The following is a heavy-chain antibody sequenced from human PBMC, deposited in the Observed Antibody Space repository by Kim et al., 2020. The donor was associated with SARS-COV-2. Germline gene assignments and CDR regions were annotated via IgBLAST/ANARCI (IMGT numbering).Heavy chain of an antibody. CDR2: ISYDGSHK. CDR1: GFTFNSYG. CDR3: AKDEQNYHFWGGTVPKGPFDY. J-gene: IGHJ4*02. D-gene: IGHD3-3*01. Sequence: GGSLRLSCAASGFTFNSYGMHWVRLAPGKGLEWVAVISYDGSHKNYADSVQGRFTVSRDSSKNTVFLQMNSLRVEDTAVYYCAKDEQNYHFWGGTVPKGPFDYWGQGILVTVSS. V-gene: IGHV3-30*18.